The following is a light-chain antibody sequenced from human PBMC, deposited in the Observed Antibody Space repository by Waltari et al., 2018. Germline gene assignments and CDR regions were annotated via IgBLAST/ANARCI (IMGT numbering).Light chain of an antibody. Sequence: DIQMTQSPSSLSASVGDRVTITCRASQTITTYLAWYQQKPGKAPRLLIYTTSTLEGGVPLRFSGSGSGRDFTLTISSLQPEDSATYFCQQTYTVPYTFGQGTTLEIK. CDR2: TTS. CDR3: QQTYTVPYT. V-gene: IGKV1-39*01. J-gene: IGKJ2*01. CDR1: QTITTY.